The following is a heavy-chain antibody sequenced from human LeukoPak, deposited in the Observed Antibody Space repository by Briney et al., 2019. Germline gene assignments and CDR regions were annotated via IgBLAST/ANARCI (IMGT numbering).Heavy chain of an antibody. V-gene: IGHV4-59*08. Sequence: SETLSLTCTVSGGSISSYYWSWIRQPPGKGLEWIGYIYYSGSTNYNPSLKSRVTISVDTSKNQFSLKLSSVTAADTAVYYCARQSKMGINWFDPWGQGTLVTVSS. CDR2: IYYSGST. CDR1: GGSISSYY. J-gene: IGHJ5*02. CDR3: ARQSKMGINWFDP. D-gene: IGHD7-27*01.